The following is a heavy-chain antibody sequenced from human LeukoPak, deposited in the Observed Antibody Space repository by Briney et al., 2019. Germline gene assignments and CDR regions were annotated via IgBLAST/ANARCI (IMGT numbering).Heavy chain of an antibody. CDR1: GYTFTGYY. Sequence: ASVKVSCKASGYTFTGYYMHWVRQAPGQGLEWMGWINPNSGGTNYAQKFQGRVTMTRDTSISTAYMELSRLRSDDTAVYYCAREWEQQLVRGWLDYWGQGTLVTVSS. D-gene: IGHD6-6*01. J-gene: IGHJ4*02. CDR2: INPNSGGT. CDR3: AREWEQQLVRGWLDY. V-gene: IGHV1-2*02.